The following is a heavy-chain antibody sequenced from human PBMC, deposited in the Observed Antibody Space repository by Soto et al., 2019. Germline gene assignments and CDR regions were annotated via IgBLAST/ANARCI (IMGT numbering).Heavy chain of an antibody. J-gene: IGHJ4*02. Sequence: EVQLVESGGGLVQPGGSLRLSCAASGFTFSSYWMHWVRQVPGKGLVWVSRINNKGNSASYADSVRGRFTVSRDNVKNTVYLQMSSLRAEDTAVYYCARGFSMGNWGRDFQLYWGQGALVTVSS. CDR2: INNKGNSA. CDR3: ARGFSMGNWGRDFQLY. CDR1: GFTFSSYW. D-gene: IGHD3-16*01. V-gene: IGHV3-74*01.